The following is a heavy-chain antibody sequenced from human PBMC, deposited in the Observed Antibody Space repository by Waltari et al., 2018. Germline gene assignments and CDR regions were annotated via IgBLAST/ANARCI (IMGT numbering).Heavy chain of an antibody. V-gene: IGHV1-2*02. CDR2: VNSGSGDT. CDR3: AREGDGYRYLDY. Sequence: QVQLVQPGAEVKEPGASVKVSCKASGYTFTGYYIHWVRRAPGQGLEWMGWVNSGSGDTQYAQRFQGRVSMTRDTYTRTAYMELTSLRPDDTAMYFCAREGDGYRYLDYWGQGTLVTVSS. D-gene: IGHD6-25*01. J-gene: IGHJ4*02. CDR1: GYTFTGYY.